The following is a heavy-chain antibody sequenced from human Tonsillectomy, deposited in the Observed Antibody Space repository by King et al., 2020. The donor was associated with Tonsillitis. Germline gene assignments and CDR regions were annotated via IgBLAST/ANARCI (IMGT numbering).Heavy chain of an antibody. CDR3: ASRPPFDY. D-gene: IGHD1-14*01. CDR1: GCTFSSYS. Sequence: VQLVESGGGLVKPGGSLRLSCAASGCTFSSYSMNWFRQAPGMGLEWVSSMSSSSSYIYYADSVKGRFTISRDNAKNSLYLQMNSLRAEDTAVYYCASRPPFDYWGQGTLVTVSS. V-gene: IGHV3-21*01. CDR2: MSSSSSYI. J-gene: IGHJ4*02.